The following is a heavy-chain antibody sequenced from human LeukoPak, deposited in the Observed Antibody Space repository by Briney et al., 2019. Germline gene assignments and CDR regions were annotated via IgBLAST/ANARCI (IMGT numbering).Heavy chain of an antibody. J-gene: IGHJ6*04. CDR3: ARADCSSTSCYYYYGMDV. D-gene: IGHD2-2*01. CDR1: GGSISSGDYY. V-gene: IGHV4-30-4*01. CDR2: TYYSGST. Sequence: PSETLSLTCTVSGGSISSGDYYWSWIRQPPRKGLEWIGYTYYSGSTYYNPSLKSRVTISVDTSKNQFSLKLSSVTAADTAVYYCARADCSSTSCYYYYGMDVWGKGTTVTVSS.